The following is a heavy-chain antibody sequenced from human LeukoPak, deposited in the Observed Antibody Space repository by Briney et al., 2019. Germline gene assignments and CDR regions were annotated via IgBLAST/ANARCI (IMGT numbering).Heavy chain of an antibody. D-gene: IGHD6-19*01. CDR3: AKDGQWLGYYFDY. CDR2: ISGSGGST. V-gene: IGHV3-23*01. J-gene: IGHJ4*02. CDR1: GFTFSSYA. Sequence: GGSLRLSCAASGFTFSSYAMSWVRQAPGKGLEWVSAISGSGGSTHYADSVKGRFTISRDNSKNTLYLQMNSLRAEDTAVYYCAKDGQWLGYYFDYWGQGTLVTVSS.